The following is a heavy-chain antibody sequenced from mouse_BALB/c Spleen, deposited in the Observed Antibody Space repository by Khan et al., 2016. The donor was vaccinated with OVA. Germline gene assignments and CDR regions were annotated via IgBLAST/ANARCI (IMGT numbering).Heavy chain of an antibody. J-gene: IGHJ4*01. CDR3: ARSSDYDGSLYAMDY. D-gene: IGHD2-4*01. CDR2: IGPGSGST. CDR1: GYTFTSYW. V-gene: IGHV1S41*01. Sequence: DLVKPGASVKLSCKASGYTFTSYWINWIKQRPGQGLEWIGRIGPGSGSTSYNEMFTGKATLTVDTTYSTAYLQLSSLSSEDSAVLLGARSSDYDGSLYAMDYWGQGTSVTVSS.